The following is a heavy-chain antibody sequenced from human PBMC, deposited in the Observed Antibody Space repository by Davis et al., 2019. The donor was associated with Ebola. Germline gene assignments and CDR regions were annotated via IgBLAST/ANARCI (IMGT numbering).Heavy chain of an antibody. J-gene: IGHJ4*02. CDR1: GGSISTYC. V-gene: IGHV4-59*01. CDR3: ARLDLIVGLDY. Sequence: SETLSLTCTVSGGSISTYCWNWIRQPPGKGLEWIGYICRTGNNYNPSLKSRVTISLDTSKNQFSLKLTSVTAADTAVYYCARLDLIVGLDYWGQGTLVTVSS. D-gene: IGHD1-26*01. CDR2: ICRTGN.